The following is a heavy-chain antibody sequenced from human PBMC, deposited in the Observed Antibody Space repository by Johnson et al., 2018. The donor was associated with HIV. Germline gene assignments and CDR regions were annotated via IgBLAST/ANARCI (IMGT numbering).Heavy chain of an antibody. V-gene: IGHV3-30*04. CDR3: ARDSYYYDTGGAFDI. D-gene: IGHD3-22*01. CDR1: GFTFSSYA. J-gene: IGHJ3*02. Sequence: QVQLVESGGGVVQPGRSLRLSCAASGFTFSSYAMHWVRQAPGKGLEWVAVISYDGSNKYYADSVKGRFTISRDNSKNTLYLQRNSLRAEDTAVYYCARDSYYYDTGGAFDIWGQGTMVTVSS. CDR2: ISYDGSNK.